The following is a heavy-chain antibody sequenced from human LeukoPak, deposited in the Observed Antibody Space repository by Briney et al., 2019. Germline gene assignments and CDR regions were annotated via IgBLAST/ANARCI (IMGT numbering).Heavy chain of an antibody. D-gene: IGHD3-3*01. Sequence: GGSLRLSCAASRFTFSSYGMHWVRQAPGKGLEWVAFIRYDGSNKYYADSVKGRFTISRDNSKNTLYLQMNSLRAEDTAVYYCARGGDFWSGYSRGYYMDVWGKGTTVTVSS. V-gene: IGHV3-30*02. J-gene: IGHJ6*03. CDR1: RFTFSSYG. CDR2: IRYDGSNK. CDR3: ARGGDFWSGYSRGYYMDV.